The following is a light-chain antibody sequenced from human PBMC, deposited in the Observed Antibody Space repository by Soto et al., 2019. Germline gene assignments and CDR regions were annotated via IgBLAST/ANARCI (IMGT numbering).Light chain of an antibody. CDR3: SSYSGTNYHYV. CDR1: SSDVGGYNY. CDR2: EVS. J-gene: IGLJ1*01. V-gene: IGLV2-8*01. Sequence: QSALTQPPSASGSFGQSVTISCTGTSSDVGGYNYVSWYQQHPGKAPKLMIYEVSERPSGVPDRFSGSKSGNTASLTVSGLQADDEADYYGSSYSGTNYHYVFGTGTKLTVL.